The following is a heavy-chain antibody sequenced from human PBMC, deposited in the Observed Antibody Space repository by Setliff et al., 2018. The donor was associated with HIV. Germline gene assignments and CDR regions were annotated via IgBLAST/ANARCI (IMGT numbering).Heavy chain of an antibody. CDR2: LYYSGSA. V-gene: IGHV4-30-4*08. CDR1: GGSISSGDYF. Sequence: PSETLSLTCTVSGGSISSGDYFLSWIRQAPGKGLEWIGCLYYSGSAYYNPSLQRRVTTSVDTSNNQFFLKVTSGTAADTAVYDCAREFNYFDYWGQGALVTVSS. CDR3: AREFNYFDY. J-gene: IGHJ4*02.